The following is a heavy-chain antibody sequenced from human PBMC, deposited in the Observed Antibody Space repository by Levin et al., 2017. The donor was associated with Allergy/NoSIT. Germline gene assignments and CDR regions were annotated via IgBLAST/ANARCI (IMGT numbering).Heavy chain of an antibody. Sequence: SCAASGFTFSSYWMSWVRQAPGKGLEWVANIKQDGSEKYYVDSVKGRFTISRDNAKNSLYLQMNSLRAEDTAVYYCARDLIGYYYDSSGYYYGYFDYWGQGTLVTVSS. D-gene: IGHD3-22*01. CDR2: IKQDGSEK. CDR1: GFTFSSYW. V-gene: IGHV3-7*01. CDR3: ARDLIGYYYDSSGYYYGYFDY. J-gene: IGHJ4*02.